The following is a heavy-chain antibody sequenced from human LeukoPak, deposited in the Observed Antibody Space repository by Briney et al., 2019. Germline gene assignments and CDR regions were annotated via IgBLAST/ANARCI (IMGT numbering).Heavy chain of an antibody. V-gene: IGHV1-18*01. Sequence: ASVKVSCKASGYNFTSYGISWVRQAPGQGLEWMGWISAYNGNTKYAQKLQGRVTMTTDTSTSTAYMELRSLRSDDTAVYYCARVSYTVVTPMGWLDPWGQGTLVTVSS. J-gene: IGHJ5*02. D-gene: IGHD4-23*01. CDR3: ARVSYTVVTPMGWLDP. CDR2: ISAYNGNT. CDR1: GYNFTSYG.